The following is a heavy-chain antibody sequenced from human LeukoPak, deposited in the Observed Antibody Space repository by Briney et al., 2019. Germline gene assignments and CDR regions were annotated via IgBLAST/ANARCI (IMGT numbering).Heavy chain of an antibody. CDR2: ISGSGGST. V-gene: IGHV3-23*01. CDR3: AKTGYSSSWREAQYYFDY. J-gene: IGHJ4*02. CDR1: GFTFSSYA. Sequence: PGRSLRLSCAASGFTFSSYAMSWVRQAPGRGLEWVSAISGSGGSTYYADSVKGRFTISRDNSKNTLYLQMNSLRAEDTAVYYCAKTGYSSSWREAQYYFDYWGQGTLVTVSS. D-gene: IGHD6-13*01.